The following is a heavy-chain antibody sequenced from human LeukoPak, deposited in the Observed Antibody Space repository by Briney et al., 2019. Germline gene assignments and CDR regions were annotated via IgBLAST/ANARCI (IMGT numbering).Heavy chain of an antibody. CDR3: ATHPKYCSSTSCFRGAFDY. CDR2: IYYSGST. V-gene: IGHV4-39*07. D-gene: IGHD2-2*01. J-gene: IGHJ4*02. CDR1: GGSISSSSYY. Sequence: SETLSLTCTVSGGSISSSSYYWGWIRQPPGKGLEWIGSIYYSGSTYYNPSLKSRVTISVDTSKNQFSLKLSSVTAADTAVYYCATHPKYCSSTSCFRGAFDYWGQGTLVTVSS.